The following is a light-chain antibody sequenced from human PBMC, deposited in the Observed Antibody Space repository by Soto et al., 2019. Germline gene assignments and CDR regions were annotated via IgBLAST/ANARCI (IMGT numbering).Light chain of an antibody. CDR1: ALAKQY. CDR2: KDT. Sequence: ELTQPPSVSVSPGQTAWITCSGDALAKQYAHWYQQKPGQAPVLVIYKDTERPSGIPERFSGSSAGTTVTLTISGVQAEDEADYYCQSADSSGTYVFGTGTKVTV. CDR3: QSADSSGTYV. J-gene: IGLJ1*01. V-gene: IGLV3-25*02.